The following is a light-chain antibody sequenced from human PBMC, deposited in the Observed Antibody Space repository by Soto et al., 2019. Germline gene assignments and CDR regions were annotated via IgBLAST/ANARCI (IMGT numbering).Light chain of an antibody. CDR2: EVT. CDR3: SSYAGGFTLYV. V-gene: IGLV2-23*02. Sequence: QSVLTQPASVSGSPGQSITISCTGTSGDVGSYNLVSWYQQHPDKAPKLMIYEVTKRPSGVSNRFSGSKSGNTASLTISGFQVEDEADYYCSSYAGGFTLYVFGVGPKVT. CDR1: SGDVGSYNL. J-gene: IGLJ1*01.